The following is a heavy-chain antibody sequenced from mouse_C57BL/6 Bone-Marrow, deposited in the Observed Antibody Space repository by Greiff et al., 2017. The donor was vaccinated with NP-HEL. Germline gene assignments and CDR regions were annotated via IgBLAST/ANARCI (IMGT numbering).Heavy chain of an antibody. D-gene: IGHD2-4*01. CDR1: GFTFSSYG. CDR2: ISSGGSYT. J-gene: IGHJ3*01. Sequence: EVNVVESGGDLVKPGGSLKLSCAASGFTFSSYGMSWVRQTPDKRLEWVATISSGGSYTYYPDSVKGRFTLSRDNAKNTLYLQMSSLKAEDTAMYYCASPYDYDVAWFAYWGQGTLVTVSA. CDR3: ASPYDYDVAWFAY. V-gene: IGHV5-6*01.